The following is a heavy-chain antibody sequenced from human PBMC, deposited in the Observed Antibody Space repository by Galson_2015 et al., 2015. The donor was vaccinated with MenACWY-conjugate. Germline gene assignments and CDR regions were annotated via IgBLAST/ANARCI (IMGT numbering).Heavy chain of an antibody. J-gene: IGHJ4*01. CDR3: ARGPWVRGLFFDR. CDR2: IKHDGSEK. CDR1: GFTFSNFW. V-gene: IGHV3-7*01. D-gene: IGHD3-10*01. Sequence: SLRLSCAASGFTFSNFWMSWVRQAPGKELEWVASIKHDGSEKYLVDSVKGRFTISRDNAGNSLFLQMNSLRAEDTAVYYCARGPWVRGLFFDRWGPGTLVTVSS.